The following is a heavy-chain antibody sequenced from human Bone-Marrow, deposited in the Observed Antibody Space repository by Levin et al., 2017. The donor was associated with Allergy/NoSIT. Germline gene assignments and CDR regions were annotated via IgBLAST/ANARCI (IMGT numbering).Heavy chain of an antibody. V-gene: IGHV3-30*18. CDR3: AKVRRELVITTDAFDI. Sequence: GGSLRLSCAVSGFAFSSYAMHWVRQAPGKGLEWVADISDDGSKKYYADSVKGRFTISRDNLKNTLFLQMNSLRVEDTAVYYCAKVRRELVITTDAFDIWGQGTLVTVSS. J-gene: IGHJ3*02. CDR2: ISDDGSKK. CDR1: GFAFSSYA. D-gene: IGHD3-9*01.